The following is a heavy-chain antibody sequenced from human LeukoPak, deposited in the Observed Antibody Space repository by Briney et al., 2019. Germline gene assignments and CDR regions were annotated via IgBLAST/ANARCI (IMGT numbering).Heavy chain of an antibody. J-gene: IGHJ3*02. CDR3: AHFDYDSSGPDAFDI. CDR2: IFWDDDK. V-gene: IGHV2-5*02. Sequence: ESGPTLVKPTQTLTLTCTFSGFSPSTSGVGVGWIRQPPGQALEWLAPIFWDDDKRYSPSLKSRLTITKDTSKNKVVLTMTNMDPVDTATYYCAHFDYDSSGPDAFDIWGQGTMVTVSS. D-gene: IGHD3-22*01. CDR1: GFSPSTSGVG.